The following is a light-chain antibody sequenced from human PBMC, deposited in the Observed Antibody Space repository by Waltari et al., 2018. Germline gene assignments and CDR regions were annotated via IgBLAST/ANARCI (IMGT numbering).Light chain of an antibody. CDR2: GAS. CDR3: QQYYSTPYT. CDR1: QSVLYSSNHNNY. V-gene: IGKV4-1*01. Sequence: DIVMTQSPDSLAVSLGERATINCKSSQSVLYSSNHNNYLAWFQQKPGQPPKLLIYGASTRESGVPDRFSGSGSETDFTLTISSLQAEDVAVYYCQQYYSTPYTFGQGTKLEIK. J-gene: IGKJ2*01.